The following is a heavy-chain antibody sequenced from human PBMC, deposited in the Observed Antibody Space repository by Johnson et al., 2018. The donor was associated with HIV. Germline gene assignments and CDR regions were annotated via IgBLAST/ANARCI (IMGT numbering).Heavy chain of an antibody. CDR3: YGYYDAFDI. V-gene: IGHV3-33*01. CDR2: IWSDGTNK. J-gene: IGHJ3*02. D-gene: IGHD3-10*01. CDR1: GYSFRNSA. Sequence: QVQLVESGGGVVQPGRSLRLSCVASGYSFRNSAMHWVRQAPGKGLEWVATIWSDGTNKYYGDSVKGRLTVSRDSSKNTLFLQRTSLRVEDTAVYYCYGYYDAFDIWGQGTMVSVSS.